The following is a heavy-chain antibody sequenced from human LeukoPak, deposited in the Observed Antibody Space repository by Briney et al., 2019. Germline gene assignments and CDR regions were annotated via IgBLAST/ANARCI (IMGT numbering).Heavy chain of an antibody. CDR2: TYPGDSNT. Sequence: GESLKISCKGSGYSFTNNWIGWVRQMPGKGLEWLGITYPGDSNTRYSPSFQGQVTISADKSISSAYLQWSSLKASDTAMYYCVRSPACSSGTCYPNWFDPWGQGTLVTVSS. CDR1: GYSFTNNW. CDR3: VRSPACSSGTCYPNWFDP. V-gene: IGHV5-51*01. J-gene: IGHJ5*02. D-gene: IGHD2-15*01.